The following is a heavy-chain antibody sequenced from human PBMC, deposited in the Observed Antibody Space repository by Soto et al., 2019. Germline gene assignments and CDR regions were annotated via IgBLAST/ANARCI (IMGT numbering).Heavy chain of an antibody. CDR2: INPNSGGT. J-gene: IGHJ6*02. CDR1: GYTFTGYY. V-gene: IGHV1-2*02. CDR3: ARGVRYSSSSSYYGMDV. Sequence: QGQLVQSGAEVKKPGASVKVSCKASGYTFTGYYMHWVRQAPGQGLEWMGWINPNSGGTNYAQKFQGRVTMTRDTSIRKAYMELSRLRSDDTAVYYCARGVRYSSSSSYYGMDVWGQGTTVTVSS. D-gene: IGHD6-6*01.